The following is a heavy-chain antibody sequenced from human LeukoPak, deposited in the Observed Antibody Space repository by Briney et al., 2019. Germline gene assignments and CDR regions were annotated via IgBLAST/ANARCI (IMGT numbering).Heavy chain of an antibody. J-gene: IGHJ4*02. CDR1: GGSISSGGYY. CDR2: IYYSGST. Sequence: PSETLSLTCTVSGGSISSGGYYWSWIRQHPGKGLEWIGYIYYSGSTYYNPSLKSRVTISVDTSKIQFSLKLSSVTAADTAVYYCARVTRDYGGNCFDYWGQGTLVTVSS. CDR3: ARVTRDYGGNCFDY. V-gene: IGHV4-31*03. D-gene: IGHD4-23*01.